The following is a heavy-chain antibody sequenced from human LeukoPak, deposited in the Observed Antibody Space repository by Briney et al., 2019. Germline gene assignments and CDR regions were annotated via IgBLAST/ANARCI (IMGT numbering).Heavy chain of an antibody. V-gene: IGHV3-7*01. CDR2: IKYDGSVE. CDR3: AREIQRPLDY. J-gene: IGHJ4*02. D-gene: IGHD5-18*01. Sequence: GGSLRLSCAASGFTFNKSWMSWVRQAPGKGLEWVANIKYDGSVEFYVDSVKGRFTISRDNAKNSVSLQMSSLRVEDTAVYYCAREIQRPLDYWGQGILVTVSS. CDR1: GFTFNKSW.